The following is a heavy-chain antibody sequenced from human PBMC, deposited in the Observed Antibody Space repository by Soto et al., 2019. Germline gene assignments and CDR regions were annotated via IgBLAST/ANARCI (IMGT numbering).Heavy chain of an antibody. J-gene: IGHJ4*02. D-gene: IGHD6-19*01. V-gene: IGHV4-59*01. CDR1: GGSISSYY. CDR2: IYYSGST. Sequence: SETLSLTCTVAGGSISSYYWSWIRQPPGKGLEWIGYIYYSGSTNYNPSLKSRVTISVDTSKNQFSLKLSSVTAADTAVYYCARVRSSGWYGYYFDYWGQGTLVTVSS. CDR3: ARVRSSGWYGYYFDY.